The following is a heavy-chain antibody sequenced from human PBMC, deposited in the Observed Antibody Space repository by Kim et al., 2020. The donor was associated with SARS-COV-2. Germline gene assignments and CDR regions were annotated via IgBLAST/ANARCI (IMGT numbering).Heavy chain of an antibody. CDR1: GGSFSGYY. CDR2: INHSGST. V-gene: IGHV4-34*01. CDR3: ARGRGLRIYYYDSSGYFNY. D-gene: IGHD3-22*01. J-gene: IGHJ4*02. Sequence: SETLSLTCAVYGGSFSGYYWSWIRQPPGKGLEWIGEINHSGSTNYNPSLKSRVTISVDTSKNQFSLKLSSVTAADTAVYYCARGRGLRIYYYDSSGYFNYWGQGTLVTVSS.